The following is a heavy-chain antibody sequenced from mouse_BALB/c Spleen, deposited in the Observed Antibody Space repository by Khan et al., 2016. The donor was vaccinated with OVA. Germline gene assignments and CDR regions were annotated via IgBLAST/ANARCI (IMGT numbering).Heavy chain of an antibody. D-gene: IGHD2-4*01. CDR3: ARSPTVMDALDS. V-gene: IGHV9-4*02. CDR1: GYTFTTAG. Sequence: QIQLVQSGPELKKPGETVRISCKASGYTFTTAGMQWVQKMPGKGLKWIGWINTHSGVPKYAEDFKGRFAFSLETSANTAYLQISNLKNEDTATYFCARSPTVMDALDSWGQGTSVTVSS. J-gene: IGHJ4*01. CDR2: INTHSGVP.